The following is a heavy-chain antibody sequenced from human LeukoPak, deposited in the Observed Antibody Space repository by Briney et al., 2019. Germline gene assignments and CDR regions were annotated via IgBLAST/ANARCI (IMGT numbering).Heavy chain of an antibody. CDR3: AKANVVAAMADWFDP. CDR2: ISGSGGST. Sequence: GGSLRLSCAASGITFSSYAMSWVRQAPGKGLEWVSAISGSGGSTYYADSVKGRFTISRGNSKNTLYLQMNSLRAEDTAVYYCAKANVVAAMADWFDPWGQGTLVTVSS. D-gene: IGHD2-15*01. J-gene: IGHJ5*02. V-gene: IGHV3-23*01. CDR1: GITFSSYA.